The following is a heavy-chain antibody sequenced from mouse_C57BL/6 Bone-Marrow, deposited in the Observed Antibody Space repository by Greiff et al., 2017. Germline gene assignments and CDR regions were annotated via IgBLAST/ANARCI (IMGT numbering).Heavy chain of an antibody. D-gene: IGHD1-1*01. CDR3: ATSYGSSDDYAMDY. J-gene: IGHJ4*01. CDR2: IHPSDSDT. Sequence: QVQLQQPGAELVKPGASVKVSCKASGYTFTSYWMHWVKQRPGQGLEWIGRIHPSDSDTNYNQKFKGKATLTVDQSSSTAYIQLSSLTSEDSAVYYCATSYGSSDDYAMDYWGQGTSVTVSA. V-gene: IGHV1-74*01. CDR1: GYTFTSYW.